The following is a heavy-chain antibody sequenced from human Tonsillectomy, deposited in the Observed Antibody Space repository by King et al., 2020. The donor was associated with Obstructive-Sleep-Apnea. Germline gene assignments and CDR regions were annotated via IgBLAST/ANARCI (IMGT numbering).Heavy chain of an antibody. CDR2: VSSGGSTI. J-gene: IGHJ4*02. Sequence: VQLVESGGGLVKPGGSLRLSCAASGFIFSDYYMSWIRQAPGKGLEWVSYVSSGGSTIYYADSVRGRFTISKDNAKNSLYLQMNSLRAEDTAVYYCAGGDVRGYSGYDFDYWGQGTLVTVSS. CDR1: GFIFSDYY. CDR3: AGGDVRGYSGYDFDY. D-gene: IGHD5-12*01. V-gene: IGHV3-11*01.